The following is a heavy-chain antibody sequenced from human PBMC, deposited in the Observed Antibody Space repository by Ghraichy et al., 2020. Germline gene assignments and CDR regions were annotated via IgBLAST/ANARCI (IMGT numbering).Heavy chain of an antibody. D-gene: IGHD6-19*01. J-gene: IGHJ4*02. V-gene: IGHV3-23*01. Sequence: GGSLRLSCAASGFTFSSYAMSWVRQAPGKGLEWVTGFGGDDRITYYADSVKGRFTISRDNSKNTLYLQMNSLRVEDTALYYCAKEDQIGVAGFDYWGQGTLVTVSS. CDR3: AKEDQIGVAGFDY. CDR2: FGGDDRIT. CDR1: GFTFSSYA.